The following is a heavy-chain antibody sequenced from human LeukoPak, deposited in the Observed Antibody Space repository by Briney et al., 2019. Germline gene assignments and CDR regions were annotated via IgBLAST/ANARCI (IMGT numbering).Heavy chain of an antibody. D-gene: IGHD1-26*01. J-gene: IGHJ4*02. V-gene: IGHV3-30*18. CDR3: AKSGATLSFDS. Sequence: GRSLRLSCAASGFTFSSYGMHWVRRAPGKGLEWVAVISYDGSNKYYADTVKGRFTISRDNSKNTLYLQMNSLRAEDTAVYYCAKSGATLSFDSWGQGTLVTVSS. CDR2: ISYDGSNK. CDR1: GFTFSSYG.